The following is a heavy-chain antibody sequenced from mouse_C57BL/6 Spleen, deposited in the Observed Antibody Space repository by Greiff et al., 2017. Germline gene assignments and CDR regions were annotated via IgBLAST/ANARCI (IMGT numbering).Heavy chain of an antibody. CDR1: GYTFTSYW. V-gene: IGHV1-69*01. CDR3: ARWNYGSSYDYFDD. Sequence: QVQLQQPGAELVMPGASVKLSCKASGYTFTSYWMHWVKQRPGQGLEWIGEIDPSDSYTNYNQKFKGKSTLTVDKSSSTAYMQLSSLTSEDSAVYYCARWNYGSSYDYFDDWGQGTTLTVSS. J-gene: IGHJ2*01. D-gene: IGHD1-1*01. CDR2: IDPSDSYT.